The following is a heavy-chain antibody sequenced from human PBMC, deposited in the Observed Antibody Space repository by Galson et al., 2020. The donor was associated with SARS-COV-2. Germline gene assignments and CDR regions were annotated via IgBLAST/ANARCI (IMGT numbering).Heavy chain of an antibody. CDR1: GGSISSSSYY. V-gene: IGHV4-39*01. CDR2: IYYSGST. Sequence: SETLSLTCTVSGGSISSSSYYWGWIRQPPGKGLEWIGSIYYSGSTYYNPSLKSRVTISVDTSKNQFSLKLSSVTAADTAVYYCAATYYYDSRWFDPWGQGTLVTVSS. CDR3: AATYYYDSRWFDP. J-gene: IGHJ5*02. D-gene: IGHD3-22*01.